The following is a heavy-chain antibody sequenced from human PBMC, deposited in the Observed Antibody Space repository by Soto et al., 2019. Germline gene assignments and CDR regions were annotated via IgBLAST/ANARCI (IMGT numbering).Heavy chain of an antibody. J-gene: IGHJ4*02. Sequence: QVPLVQSGAEVKKPGASLKVSCKGSGYAFTTYGITWVRQAPGQGLEWMGWISAHNGNTNYAQKLQGRVTVTRDTSTSTAYMELRSLRSDDTAVYYCARGRYGDYWGQGALVTVSS. CDR2: ISAHNGNT. D-gene: IGHD1-1*01. V-gene: IGHV1-18*01. CDR1: GYAFTTYG. CDR3: ARGRYGDY.